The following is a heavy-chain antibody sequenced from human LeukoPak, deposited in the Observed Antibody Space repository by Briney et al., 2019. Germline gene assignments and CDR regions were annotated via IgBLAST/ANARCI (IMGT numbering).Heavy chain of an antibody. CDR2: TYYRSKWYN. D-gene: IGHD1-26*01. CDR1: GDSVSSNSAA. J-gene: IGHJ4*02. Sequence: SQTLSLTCATSGDSVSSNSAACTWIRQSPSRGLQWLVRTYYRSKWYNDYAVSVKSRITINPDTSKNQFSLQLNSVTPEDTAVYFCARELIHRGGSYPDYWGQGTLVTVSS. CDR3: ARELIHRGGSYPDY. V-gene: IGHV6-1*01.